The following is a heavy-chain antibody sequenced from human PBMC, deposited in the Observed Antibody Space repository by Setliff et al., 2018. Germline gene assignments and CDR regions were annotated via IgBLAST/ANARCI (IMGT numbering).Heavy chain of an antibody. CDR1: GLSYINDW. J-gene: IGHJ4*02. D-gene: IGHD3-10*01. V-gene: IGHV3-7*01. CDR2: INPHGSEK. Sequence: PGGSLRLSCTASGLSYINDWVNWVRQAPGKGLEWLASINPHGSEKYYADSVKGRFTISRDNAKNSLSLQMNNLRTEDTAVYYCFGAGTCSYWGQGTLVTVSS. CDR3: FGAGTCSY.